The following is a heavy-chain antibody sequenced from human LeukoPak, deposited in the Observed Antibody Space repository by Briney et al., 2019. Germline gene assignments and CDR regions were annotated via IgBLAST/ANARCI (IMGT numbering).Heavy chain of an antibody. Sequence: SVKVSCKASGGTFSSYAISWVRQAPGQGLEWVGGIIPIFGTANYAQKFQGRVTITTDESTSTAYMELSSLRSEDTAVYYCARSELHYYYYYMDVWGKGTTVTVSS. CDR1: GGTFSSYA. V-gene: IGHV1-69*05. D-gene: IGHD1-14*01. CDR3: ARSELHYYYYYMDV. J-gene: IGHJ6*03. CDR2: IIPIFGTA.